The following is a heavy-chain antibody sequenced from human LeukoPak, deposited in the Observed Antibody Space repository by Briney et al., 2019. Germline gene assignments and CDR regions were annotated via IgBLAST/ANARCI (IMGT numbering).Heavy chain of an antibody. CDR1: GCSFSSSNYY. D-gene: IGHD1-26*01. V-gene: IGHV4-39*01. CDR3: ARRGFSGYSGSPGDY. J-gene: IGHJ4*02. Sequence: ETLSLSCTVSGCSFSSSNYYWVWHAQGPGLGLEGIGSIYCSGSTYYNPSLKSRITICVNTSKNQFSQMLSSVTAAHTAVYYCARRGFSGYSGSPGDYWGQGTLVPLSS. CDR2: IYCSGST.